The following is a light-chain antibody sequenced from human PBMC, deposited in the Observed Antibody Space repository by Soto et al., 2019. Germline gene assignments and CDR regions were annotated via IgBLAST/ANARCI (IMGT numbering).Light chain of an antibody. CDR1: QNIDTY. Sequence: DIQMTQSPSALSASVGDRVTITCRASQNIDTYLNWYHQKPGKAPELLIHDASSLQSGVPSRFSGSGSGTDFTLTISSLQPEDFAVYFCQQSYISPPTFGQGTKVDIK. J-gene: IGKJ1*01. CDR3: QQSYISPPT. V-gene: IGKV1-39*01. CDR2: DAS.